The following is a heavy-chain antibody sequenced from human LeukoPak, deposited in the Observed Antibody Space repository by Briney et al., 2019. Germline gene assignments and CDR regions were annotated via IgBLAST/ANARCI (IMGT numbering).Heavy chain of an antibody. J-gene: IGHJ4*02. CDR1: GFSFSTYS. CDR2: IYNSGSKT. V-gene: IGHV3-23*05. D-gene: IGHD6-19*01. CDR3: SKDVVPDSGWDLDY. Sequence: PGGSLRLSCTASGFSFSTYSMTWVRQGPGKGLEWVSSIYNSGSKTFYADSVKGRFTTSRDNSKNTLYLQMNSLTAEDTAIYYCSKDVVPDSGWDLDYWGQGTLVTVSS.